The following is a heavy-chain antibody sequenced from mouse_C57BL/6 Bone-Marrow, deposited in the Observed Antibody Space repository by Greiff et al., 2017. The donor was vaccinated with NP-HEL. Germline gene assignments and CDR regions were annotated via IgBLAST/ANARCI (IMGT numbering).Heavy chain of an antibody. CDR1: GFTFSSYG. CDR2: ISSGGSYT. J-gene: IGHJ1*03. V-gene: IGHV5-6*01. CDR3: ARHQIYFDV. Sequence: EVQLVESGGDLVKPGGSLKLSCAASGFTFSSYGMSWVRQTPDKRLEWVATISSGGSYTYYPASVKGRFTISRDNAKNSLYLQMSSLKSEDTTMYYRARHQIYFDVWGTGTTVTVSS.